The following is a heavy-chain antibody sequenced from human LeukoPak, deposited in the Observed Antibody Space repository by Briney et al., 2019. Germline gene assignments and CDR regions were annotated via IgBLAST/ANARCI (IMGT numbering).Heavy chain of an antibody. D-gene: IGHD2-2*02. J-gene: IGHJ6*02. CDR3: ARGGEIPPNYYYYGMDV. Sequence: GSLRLSCAASGFTFSSYDMHWVRQATGKGLEWVSAIGTAGDTYYPGSVKGRFTISRENAKNSLYLQMNSLRAGDTAVYYCARGGEIPPNYYYYGMDVWGQGTTVTVSS. CDR1: GFTFSSYD. V-gene: IGHV3-13*01. CDR2: IGTAGDT.